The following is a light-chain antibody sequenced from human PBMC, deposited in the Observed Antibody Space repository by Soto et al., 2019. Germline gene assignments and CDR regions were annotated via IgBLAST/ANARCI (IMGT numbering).Light chain of an antibody. CDR2: DAS. V-gene: IGKV1-33*01. CDR3: QQYENLPT. CDR1: QNINNY. J-gene: IGKJ5*01. Sequence: IQITPSPSSLSASVGARVTITCQASQNINNYLNWYQQKPGRAPKLLIYDASNLEAGVPSRFRGSGSGTDFTFTISRLQPEDIATYYCQQYENLPTFGQGTRLEIK.